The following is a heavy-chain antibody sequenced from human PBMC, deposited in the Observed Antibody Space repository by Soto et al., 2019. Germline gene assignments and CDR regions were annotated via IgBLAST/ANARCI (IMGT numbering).Heavy chain of an antibody. CDR1: GYTFTSYA. CDR2: INAGNGNT. D-gene: IGHD4-17*01. CDR3: ARVSPVTTHYYYYGMDV. Sequence: QVQLVQSGAEVKKPGASVKVSCKASGYTFTSYAMHWVRQAPGQRLEWMGWINAGNGNTKYSQKFQGRVTITRDTSASTAYMELSSLRSEDTAVYYCARVSPVTTHYYYYGMDVWGQGTTVTVSS. V-gene: IGHV1-3*01. J-gene: IGHJ6*02.